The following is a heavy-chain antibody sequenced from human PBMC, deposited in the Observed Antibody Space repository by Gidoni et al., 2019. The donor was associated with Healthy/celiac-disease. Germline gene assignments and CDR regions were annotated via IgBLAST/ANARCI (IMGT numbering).Heavy chain of an antibody. V-gene: IGHV1-18*04. D-gene: IGHD2-2*01. CDR3: ARDRLVVVPAVSNWFDP. CDR2: ISADNGNT. CDR1: GYTFTSYG. Sequence: QVQLVQSGAEVKKPGASVKVSCKASGYTFTSYGISWVRQAPGQGLEWMGWISADNGNTNYAQKRQGRVTMTTDTSTSTAYMGLRSLRSDDTAVYYCARDRLVVVPAVSNWFDPWGQGTLVTVSS. J-gene: IGHJ5*02.